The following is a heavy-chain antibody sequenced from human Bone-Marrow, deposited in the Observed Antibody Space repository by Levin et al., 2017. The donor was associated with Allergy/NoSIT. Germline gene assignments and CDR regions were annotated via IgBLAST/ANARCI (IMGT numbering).Heavy chain of an antibody. CDR1: GDIFSNYW. V-gene: IGHV5-51*01. J-gene: IGHJ3*01. D-gene: IGHD6-13*01. Sequence: PGESLKISCQDSGDIFSNYWVAWVRQMPGKGLEWMGSIYPDDSDTRYSPSFQGQVTISVDKSISTAYLQWSSLKASDTAMYYCATQAAGPDAFDVWGHGTMVTVSS. CDR2: IYPDDSDT. CDR3: ATQAAGPDAFDV.